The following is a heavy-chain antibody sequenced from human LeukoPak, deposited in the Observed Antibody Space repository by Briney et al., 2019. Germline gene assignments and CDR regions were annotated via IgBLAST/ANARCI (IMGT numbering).Heavy chain of an antibody. V-gene: IGHV4-61*01. CDR1: GGSVSSDNYY. J-gene: IGHJ4*02. D-gene: IGHD3-9*01. Sequence: SETLSLTCTVPGGSVSSDNYYWSWIRQPPEKGLEWIGYMYYSGGTKYNPSLKSRVTISVETSKNQFSLKLSSVTAADTAVYYCARVSRTVTPESTVYYNTYWGQGTLVTITS. CDR3: ARVSRTVTPESTVYYNTY. CDR2: MYYSGGT.